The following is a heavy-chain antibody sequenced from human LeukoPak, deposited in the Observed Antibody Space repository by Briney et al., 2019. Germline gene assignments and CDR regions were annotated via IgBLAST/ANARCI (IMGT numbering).Heavy chain of an antibody. CDR3: ESRPYYYDSSRSLGY. J-gene: IGHJ4*02. D-gene: IGHD3-22*01. CDR1: RGSFRSYA. V-gene: IGHV1-69*01. CDR2: IFPFFGTE. Sequence: SVNVSCKPSRGSFRSYAIRWVRQAPGQEREWMGGIFPFFGTENYQQTFQGRVTITADESTSPVYTEMSSLRSEEQGVYLWESRPYYYDSSRSLGYGGQGCLVTVHS.